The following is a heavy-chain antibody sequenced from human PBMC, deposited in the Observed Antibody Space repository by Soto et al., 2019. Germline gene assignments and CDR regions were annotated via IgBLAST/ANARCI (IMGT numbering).Heavy chain of an antibody. CDR1: GYTFSNYG. J-gene: IGHJ6*02. Sequence: QVQLVQSGGEVKKPGASVKVSCRASGYTFSNYGITWVRQAPGQGLEWMGWIIAYNGNTNYAQKLQGRVTMTTDTSTNTVYMELRGLRSDDTAVYYCAREGLPPYSSYGMDVWGQGTTVTVSS. V-gene: IGHV1-18*01. CDR2: IIAYNGNT. D-gene: IGHD2-15*01. CDR3: AREGLPPYSSYGMDV.